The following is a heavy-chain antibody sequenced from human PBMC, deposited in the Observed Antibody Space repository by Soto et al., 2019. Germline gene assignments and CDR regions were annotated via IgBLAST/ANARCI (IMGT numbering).Heavy chain of an antibody. CDR2: ISGSGGST. Sequence: VGSLRLSCAASGFTFSSYAMSWVRQAPGKGLEWVSAISGSGGSTYYADSVKGRFTISRDNSKNTLYLQMNSLRAEDTAVYYCAKNPPLRGYSYGSNWGQGTLVTVSS. CDR1: GFTFSSYA. CDR3: AKNPPLRGYSYGSN. V-gene: IGHV3-23*01. J-gene: IGHJ4*02. D-gene: IGHD5-18*01.